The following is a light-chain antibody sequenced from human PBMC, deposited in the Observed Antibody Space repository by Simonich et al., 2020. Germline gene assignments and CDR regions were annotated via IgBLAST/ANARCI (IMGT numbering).Light chain of an antibody. J-gene: IGLJ3*02. CDR2: EGS. CDR3: CSYAGSSTWV. Sequence: QSALTQPASVSGSPGQSITISCTGTSSVVGSYNLVSWYQKHPGKAPKLMIYEGSKRPSGVSNRFSGSKSGNTASLTISGLQAEDEADYYCCSYAGSSTWVFGGGTKLTVL. CDR1: SSVVGSYNL. V-gene: IGLV2-23*01.